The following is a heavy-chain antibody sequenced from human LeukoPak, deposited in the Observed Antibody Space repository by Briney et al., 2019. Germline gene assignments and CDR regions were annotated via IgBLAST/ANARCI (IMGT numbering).Heavy chain of an antibody. V-gene: IGHV3-30*01. CDR1: GFTFSSYA. J-gene: IGHJ6*03. Sequence: PGRSLRLSCAASGFTFSSYAMHWVRQAPGKGLEWVAVISYDGSNKYYADSVKGRFTISRDNSKNTLYLQMNSLRAEDTAVYYCAREAAGYYYYMDVWGKGTTVTVSS. CDR3: AREAAGYYYYMDV. D-gene: IGHD6-13*01. CDR2: ISYDGSNK.